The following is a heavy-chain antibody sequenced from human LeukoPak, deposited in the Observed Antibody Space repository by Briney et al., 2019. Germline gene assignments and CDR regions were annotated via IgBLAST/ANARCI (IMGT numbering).Heavy chain of an antibody. Sequence: GGSLRLSCAASRFTFSSYSMNWVRQAPGKGLEWVSYISSSGGTMYYADSVKGRFTISRDNAKNSLYLQMNSLRAEDTAVYYCARVAYCAGDCHHMDSRGQGTLVTVSS. D-gene: IGHD2-21*02. J-gene: IGHJ4*02. CDR2: ISSSGGTM. CDR3: ARVAYCAGDCHHMDS. V-gene: IGHV3-48*04. CDR1: RFTFSSYS.